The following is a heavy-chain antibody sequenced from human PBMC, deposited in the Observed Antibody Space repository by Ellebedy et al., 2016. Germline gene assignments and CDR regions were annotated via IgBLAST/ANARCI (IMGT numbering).Heavy chain of an antibody. J-gene: IGHJ4*02. CDR1: GGSISTSNYY. CDR2: IYYRGSTS. V-gene: IGHV4-39*07. Sequence: SETLSLTCTVSGGSISTSNYYWGWIRQPPGKGLEWIGNIYYRGSTSYYNPSLKSRVTISVDTSKNQFSLKLSSVTAADTAVYYCAREPDYWGQGTLVTVSS. CDR3: AREPDY.